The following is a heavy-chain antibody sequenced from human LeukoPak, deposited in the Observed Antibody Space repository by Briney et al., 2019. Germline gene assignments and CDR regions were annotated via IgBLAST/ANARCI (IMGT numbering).Heavy chain of an antibody. CDR1: GGSISSSSYY. D-gene: IGHD3-3*01. CDR3: ARLFSAVDYDLWSGYYQMDV. Sequence: PSETLSLTCTVSGGSISSSSYYWGWIRQPPGKGLEWIGSIYYSGSTYYNPSLKSRVTISVDTSKNQCSLKLSSVTAADTAVYYCARLFSAVDYDLWSGYYQMDVWGKGTTVTVSS. CDR2: IYYSGST. J-gene: IGHJ6*04. V-gene: IGHV4-39*07.